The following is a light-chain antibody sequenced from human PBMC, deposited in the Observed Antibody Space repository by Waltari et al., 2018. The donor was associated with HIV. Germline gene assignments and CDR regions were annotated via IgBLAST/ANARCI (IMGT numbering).Light chain of an antibody. V-gene: IGKV3-20*01. CDR3: HQYGSSPWT. Sequence: EIVSTQSPGTLSLSPGERATLSCRASQNVDNTYLAWYHQKPGQPPRLLIFGASSRATGIPARFSGSGSGADFSLTISRLEPEDLGFYYCHQYGSSPWTFGQGTKVEIK. CDR2: GAS. CDR1: QNVDNTY. J-gene: IGKJ1*01.